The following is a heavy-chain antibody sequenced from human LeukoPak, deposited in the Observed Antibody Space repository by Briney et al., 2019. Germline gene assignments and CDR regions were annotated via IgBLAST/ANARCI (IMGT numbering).Heavy chain of an antibody. D-gene: IGHD2-15*01. V-gene: IGHV3-23*01. CDR3: AKGHRSGGTCYYDY. CDR1: GFTFSSYA. CDR2: ISGSGGST. J-gene: IGHJ4*02. Sequence: PGGSLRLSCAASGFTFSSYAMSWVRQAPGKGLEWVSGISGSGGSTYYADSVKGRFTISRDNSKNTLYLQMNSLRAEDTAVYYRAKGHRSGGTCYYDYWGQGTLVTVSS.